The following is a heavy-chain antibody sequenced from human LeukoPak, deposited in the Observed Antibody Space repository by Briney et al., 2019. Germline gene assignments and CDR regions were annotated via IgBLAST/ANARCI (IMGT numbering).Heavy chain of an antibody. CDR1: GYTFTSYD. CDR2: MNPNSGNT. J-gene: IGHJ4*02. V-gene: IGHV1-8*01. CDR3: ARCRSIAAARGRGKNYYFDY. D-gene: IGHD6-13*01. Sequence: ASVKVSCKASGYTFTSYDINWVRQAPGQGLEWMGWMNPNSGNTGYAQKFQGRVTVTRNTSISTAYMELSSLRSEDTAVYYCARCRSIAAARGRGKNYYFDYWGQGTLVTVSS.